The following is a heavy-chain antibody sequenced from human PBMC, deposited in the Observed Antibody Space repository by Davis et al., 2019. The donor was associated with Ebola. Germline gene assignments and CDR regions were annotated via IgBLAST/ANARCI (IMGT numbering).Heavy chain of an antibody. CDR3: ARDTLWFGELLPYYYYYGMDV. D-gene: IGHD3-10*01. J-gene: IGHJ6*02. V-gene: IGHV3-11*04. CDR1: GFTFSDYY. CDR2: ISSSSSTI. Sequence: GESLKISCAASGFTFSDYYMSWIRQAPGKGLEWVSYISSSSSTIYYADSVKGRFTISRDNAKNSLYLQMNSLRDEDTAVYYCARDTLWFGELLPYYYYYGMDVWGQGTTVTVSS.